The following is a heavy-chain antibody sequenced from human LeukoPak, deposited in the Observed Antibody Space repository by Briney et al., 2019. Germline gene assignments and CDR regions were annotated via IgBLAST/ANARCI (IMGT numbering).Heavy chain of an antibody. CDR2: IYPGDSDT. J-gene: IGHJ3*02. CDR3: ARLAYYYDSSGYYIPDAFDI. Sequence: GESLKIPCKGSGYSFTSYWIGWVRQMPGKGLEWMGIIYPGDSDTRYSPSFQGQVTISADKSISTAYLQWSSLKASDTAMYYCARLAYYYDSSGYYIPDAFDIWGQGTMVTVSS. V-gene: IGHV5-51*01. CDR1: GYSFTSYW. D-gene: IGHD3-22*01.